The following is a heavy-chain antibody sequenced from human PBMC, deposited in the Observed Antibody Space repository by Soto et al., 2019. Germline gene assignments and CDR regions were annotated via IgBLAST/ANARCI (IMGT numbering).Heavy chain of an antibody. V-gene: IGHV4-61*01. Sequence: SETLSLTCTVSGGSVSSGSYYWSWIRQPPGKGLEWIGYIYYSGSTNYNPSLKSRVTISVDTSKNQFSLKLSSVTAADTAVYYCARVRRVVVVAATLNYFDYWGQGTLVTVS. CDR1: GGSVSSGSYY. J-gene: IGHJ4*02. D-gene: IGHD2-15*01. CDR2: IYYSGST. CDR3: ARVRRVVVVAATLNYFDY.